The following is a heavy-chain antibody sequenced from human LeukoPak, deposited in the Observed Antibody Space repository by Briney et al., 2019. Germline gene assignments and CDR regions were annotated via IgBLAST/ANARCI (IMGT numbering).Heavy chain of an antibody. D-gene: IGHD2-15*01. V-gene: IGHV3-21*01. CDR2: ISGNSAYI. CDR1: GFTFSIYD. CDR3: ARHVLAYCSGGTCNDY. J-gene: IGHJ4*02. Sequence: GGSLRLSCAASGFTFSIYDMNWVRQAPGKGLEWVSSISGNSAYIYYTDSVKGRFTISRDNAKNSLYLQMNSLRAEDTAVYYCARHVLAYCSGGTCNDYWGQGTLVTVSS.